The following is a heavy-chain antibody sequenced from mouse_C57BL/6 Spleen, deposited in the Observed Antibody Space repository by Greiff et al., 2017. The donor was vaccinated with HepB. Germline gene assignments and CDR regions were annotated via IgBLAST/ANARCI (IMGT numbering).Heavy chain of an antibody. CDR3: AKGLLRFFAY. Sequence: EVKLVESGPELVKPGASVKMSCKASGYTFTDYNMHWVKQSHGKSLEWIGYINPNNGGTSYNQKFKGKATLTVNKSSSTAYMELRSLTSEDSAVYYCAKGLLRFFAYWGQGTLVTVSA. V-gene: IGHV1-22*01. CDR1: GYTFTDYN. J-gene: IGHJ3*01. CDR2: INPNNGGT. D-gene: IGHD2-3*01.